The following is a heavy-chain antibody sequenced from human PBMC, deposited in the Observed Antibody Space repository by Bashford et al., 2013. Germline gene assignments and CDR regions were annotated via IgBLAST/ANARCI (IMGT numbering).Heavy chain of an antibody. CDR2: IKSNSDGGTT. Sequence: VRQASREGGVEWVGRIKSNSDGGTTEYAAPVKGRFTISRDDSRNTLYLQMNSLEIEDTALYYCTTYRQGGFYGMDVWGQGTTVTVSS. V-gene: IGHV3-15*01. CDR3: TTYRQGGFYGMDV. D-gene: IGHD3-3*01. J-gene: IGHJ6*02.